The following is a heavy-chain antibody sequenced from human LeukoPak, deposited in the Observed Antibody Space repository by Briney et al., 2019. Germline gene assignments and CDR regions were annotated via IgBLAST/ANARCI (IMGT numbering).Heavy chain of an antibody. Sequence: PSETLSLACTVSGGSISRYYWSWIRQPAGKGLEWIGRIYTSGSTNYNPSLKSRVTMSVDTSKNQFSLKLSSVTAADTAVYYCAKDDFWSGHWTGGWFDPWGRGTLVSVSS. CDR1: GGSISRYY. D-gene: IGHD3-3*01. CDR2: IYTSGST. CDR3: AKDDFWSGHWTGGWFDP. V-gene: IGHV4-4*07. J-gene: IGHJ5*02.